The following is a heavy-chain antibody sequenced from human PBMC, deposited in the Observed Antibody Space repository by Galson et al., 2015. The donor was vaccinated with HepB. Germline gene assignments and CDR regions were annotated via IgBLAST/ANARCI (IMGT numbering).Heavy chain of an antibody. CDR1: GGFISSSNW. D-gene: IGHD4-23*01. J-gene: IGHJ4*02. V-gene: IGHV4-4*02. CDR3: ASDYGGNFFDY. Sequence: ETLSLTCAVSGGFISSSNWWSWVRQPPGKGLEWIGEIYHSGSTNYNPSLKSRVTISVDKSKNQFSLKLSSVTAADTAVYYCASDYGGNFFDYWGQGTLVTVSS. CDR2: IYHSGST.